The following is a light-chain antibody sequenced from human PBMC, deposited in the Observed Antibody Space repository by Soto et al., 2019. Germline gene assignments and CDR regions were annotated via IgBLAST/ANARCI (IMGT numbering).Light chain of an antibody. V-gene: IGLV2-14*01. CDR2: DVS. J-gene: IGLJ2*01. Sequence: QSALTQPASVSGSPGQSSTISCTGTRSDVGGYNYVSWYQQHPGKAPKLMIYDVSKRPSGVSNRFSGSKSGNTASLTISGLQAEDEADYYCISYTSSSNLVFGGGTKLTVL. CDR1: RSDVGGYNY. CDR3: ISYTSSSNLV.